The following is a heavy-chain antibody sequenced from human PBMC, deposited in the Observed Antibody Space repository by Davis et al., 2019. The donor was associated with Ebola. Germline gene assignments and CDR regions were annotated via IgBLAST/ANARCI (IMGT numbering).Heavy chain of an antibody. Sequence: PSETLSLTCAIYGVSFSDYYWSWIRQSPGKGLEWIGEIFHTGRTNYNPSLKSRVSISLDTSKNQFFLRLNSVTAADTAVYFCAALLGPQIHHGTFHYWGQGALVTVSS. CDR3: AALLGPQIHHGTFHY. V-gene: IGHV4-34*12. J-gene: IGHJ4*02. D-gene: IGHD3-16*01. CDR2: IFHTGRT. CDR1: GVSFSDYY.